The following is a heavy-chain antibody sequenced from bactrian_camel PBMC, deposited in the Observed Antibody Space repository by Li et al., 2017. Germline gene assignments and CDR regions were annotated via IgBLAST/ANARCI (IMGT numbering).Heavy chain of an antibody. CDR3: ALAVPCMGWSMPAPKASDFGY. CDR1: GFDFGNCK. D-gene: IGHD6*01. V-gene: IGHV3S10*01. Sequence: DVQLVESGGGSVQTGGSLKLSCLCSGFDFGNCKMRWNRQAATPGQGPDGALVASIEKDGTTHYSDSAKGRFTVSQNNAKDTVYLQMESLKFEDTAVYYCALAVPCMGWSMPAPKASDFGYWGQGTQVTV. CDR2: IEKDGTT. J-gene: IGHJ6*01.